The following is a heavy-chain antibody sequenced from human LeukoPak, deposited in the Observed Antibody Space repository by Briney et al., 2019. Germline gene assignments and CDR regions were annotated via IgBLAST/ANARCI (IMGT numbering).Heavy chain of an antibody. D-gene: IGHD2-2*01. CDR2: INPNSGDT. CDR1: GYTFTGYY. V-gene: IGHV1-2*02. J-gene: IGHJ6*02. CDR3: ARYCSSSSCFFTGRKYNGMDV. Sequence: ASVKASCKASGYTFTGYYMHWVRQAPGQGLEWMGWINPNSGDTNYAQKFQGRVTMTRDTSISTAYMELSRLRSDDTAVYYCARYCSSSSCFFTGRKYNGMDVWGQGTTVTVSS.